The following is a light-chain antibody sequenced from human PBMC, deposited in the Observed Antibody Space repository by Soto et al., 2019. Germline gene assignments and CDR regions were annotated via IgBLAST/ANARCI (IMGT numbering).Light chain of an antibody. CDR2: LEGSGSY. V-gene: IGLV4-60*02. CDR3: ATWDSNTRV. J-gene: IGLJ3*02. CDR1: SVHISYI. Sequence: QPVLTQSSSASASLGSSVKLTCTLSSVHISYIIAWHQQQPGKAPRFLMKLEGSGSYNKGSGVPDRFSGSSSGADRYLTISNLQYEDEAHYYCATWDSNTRVFGGGTQLTVL.